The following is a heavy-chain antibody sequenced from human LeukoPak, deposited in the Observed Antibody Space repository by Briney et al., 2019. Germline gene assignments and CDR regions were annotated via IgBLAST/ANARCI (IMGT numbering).Heavy chain of an antibody. CDR3: ARGLPYDILTGYYSDAFDI. J-gene: IGHJ3*02. CDR1: GGSLSSSSYY. D-gene: IGHD3-9*01. V-gene: IGHV4-39*07. CDR2: IYYSGST. Sequence: PSETLSLTCTVSGGSLSSSSYYWGWIRQPPGKGLEWIGSIYYSGSTYYNPSLKSRVTISVDTSKNQFSLKLSSVTAADTAVYYCARGLPYDILTGYYSDAFDIWGQGTMVTVSS.